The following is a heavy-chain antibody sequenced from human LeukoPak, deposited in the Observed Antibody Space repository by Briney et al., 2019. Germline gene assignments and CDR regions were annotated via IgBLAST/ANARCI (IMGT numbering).Heavy chain of an antibody. CDR2: IRSKAYGGTT. V-gene: IGHV3-49*04. D-gene: IGHD3-22*01. CDR3: IPTLYDSSGFDY. Sequence: GGSLRLSCTASGFTFGDYAMSWVRQAPGKGLEWVGFIRSKAYGGTTEYAASVKGRFTISRDDFKSIAYLQMNSLKTEDTAVYHCIPTLYDSSGFDYWGQGTLVTVSS. J-gene: IGHJ4*02. CDR1: GFTFGDYA.